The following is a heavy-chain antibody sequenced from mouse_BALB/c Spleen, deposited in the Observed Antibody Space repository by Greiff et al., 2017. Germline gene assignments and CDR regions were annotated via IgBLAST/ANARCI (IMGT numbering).Heavy chain of an antibody. CDR1: GFTFSSFG. Sequence: DVHLVESGGGLVQPGGSRKLSCAASGFTFSSFGMHWVRQAPEKGLEWVAYISSGSSTIYYADTVKGRFTISRDNPKNTLFLQMTSLRSEDTAMYYCARRKDYYGYAMDYWGQGTSVTVSS. J-gene: IGHJ4*01. CDR3: ARRKDYYGYAMDY. V-gene: IGHV5-17*02. D-gene: IGHD1-1*01. CDR2: ISSGSSTI.